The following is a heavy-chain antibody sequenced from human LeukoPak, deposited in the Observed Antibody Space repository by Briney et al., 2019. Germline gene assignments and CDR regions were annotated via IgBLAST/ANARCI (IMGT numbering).Heavy chain of an antibody. V-gene: IGHV5-51*01. CDR3: AMHYYDSSGYYSNAFDI. D-gene: IGHD3-22*01. CDR2: IYPGDSDT. J-gene: IGHJ3*02. Sequence: GESLKISCKGSGYSFTSYWIGWVRQMPGKGLEWMGIIYPGDSDTRYSPSFQGQVTISADKSISTAYLQWSGLKASDTAMYYCAMHYYDSSGYYSNAFDIWGQGIMVTVSS. CDR1: GYSFTSYW.